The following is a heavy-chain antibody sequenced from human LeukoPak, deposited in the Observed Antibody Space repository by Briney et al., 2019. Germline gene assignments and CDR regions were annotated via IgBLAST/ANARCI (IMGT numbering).Heavy chain of an antibody. Sequence: GRSLRLSCATSGFTFRHYWMSWVRQAPGKGLEWVANINLDGAKKYHVDSVKGRFTISRDNAQNSLYLQMNSLRAEDTDVYYCARGGTTVTSAPFDYWGQGTLVTVSS. V-gene: IGHV3-7*04. CDR2: INLDGAKK. CDR3: ARGGTTVTSAPFDY. CDR1: GFTFRHYW. D-gene: IGHD4-17*01. J-gene: IGHJ4*02.